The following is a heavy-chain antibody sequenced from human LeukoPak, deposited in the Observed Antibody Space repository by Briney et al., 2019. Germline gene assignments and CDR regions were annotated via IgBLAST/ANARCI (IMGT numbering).Heavy chain of an antibody. CDR2: IRQDGSEK. CDR3: ARDGTAPGLYFDL. Sequence: GRSLRLSCAASGFTFSDYWMNWVRLAPGKGLEWVASIRQDGSEKSYVDSVKGRFTISRDNTWNSLYLQMNSLRAEDTAVYYCARDGTAPGLYFDLWGQGTLVTVSS. V-gene: IGHV3-7*01. J-gene: IGHJ4*01. CDR1: GFTFSDYW. D-gene: IGHD1/OR15-1a*01.